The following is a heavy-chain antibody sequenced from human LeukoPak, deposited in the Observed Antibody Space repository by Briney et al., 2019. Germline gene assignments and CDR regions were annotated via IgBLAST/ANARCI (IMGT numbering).Heavy chain of an antibody. CDR3: ARSKGGTYSWFDP. J-gene: IGHJ5*02. V-gene: IGHV4-59*12. Sequence: PSETLSLTCTVSGGSINSCYWSWIRQPPGEGLEWIGYIYYSGSTNYNPSLKSRVTISVDTSKNQFSLKLSSVTAADTAVYYCARSKGGTYSWFDPWGQGTLVTVSS. D-gene: IGHD1-26*01. CDR2: IYYSGST. CDR1: GGSINSCY.